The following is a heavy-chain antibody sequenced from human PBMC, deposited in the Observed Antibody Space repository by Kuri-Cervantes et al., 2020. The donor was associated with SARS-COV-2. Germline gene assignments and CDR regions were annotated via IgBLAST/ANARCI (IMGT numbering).Heavy chain of an antibody. V-gene: IGHV2-70*04. CDR1: GFSLSTSGMR. CDR2: IDWDDDK. CDR3: ARINFNVRTTDY. Sequence: SGPTLVKPTQTLTLTCTFSGFSLSTSGMRVSWIRQPPGKALEWLARIDWDDDKFYSTSLKTRLTISKDTSKNQVVLIMTNLDAVDTGTYYCARINFNVRTTDYWGRGTLVTVSS. D-gene: IGHD1-1*01. J-gene: IGHJ4*02.